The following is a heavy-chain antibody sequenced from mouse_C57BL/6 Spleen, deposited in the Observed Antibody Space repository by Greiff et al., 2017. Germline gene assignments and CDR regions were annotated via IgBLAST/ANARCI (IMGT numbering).Heavy chain of an antibody. Sequence: EVKLVESGPGLAKPSQTLSLTCSVTGYSITSDYWNWIRKFPGNKLEYMGYISYSGSTYYNPSLKSRISITRDTSKNQYYLQLNSVTTEDTATYYCAKACEIYYDSPYDFDYWGQGTTLTVSS. D-gene: IGHD2-4*01. CDR3: AKACEIYYDSPYDFDY. CDR2: ISYSGST. CDR1: GYSITSDY. V-gene: IGHV3-8*01. J-gene: IGHJ2*01.